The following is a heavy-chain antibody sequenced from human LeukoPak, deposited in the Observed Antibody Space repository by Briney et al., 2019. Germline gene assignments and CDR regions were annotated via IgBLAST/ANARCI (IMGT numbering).Heavy chain of an antibody. V-gene: IGHV1-46*01. Sequence: GASVKVSCRASGYTFTNYYMHWVRQAPGQGLEWMGIINPSGGSTTYAQKFQDRVTMTRDMSTSIVYRELSSLRSEDTAVYYCARNRWLDCWGQGTLVTVPS. CDR3: ARNRWLDC. J-gene: IGHJ4*02. CDR2: INPSGGST. D-gene: IGHD5-24*01. CDR1: GYTFTNYY.